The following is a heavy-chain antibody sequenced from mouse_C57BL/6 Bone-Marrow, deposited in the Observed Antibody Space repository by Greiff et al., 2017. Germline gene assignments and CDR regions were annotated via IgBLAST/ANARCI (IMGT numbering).Heavy chain of an antibody. D-gene: IGHD1-3*01. CDR3: ARDRSGPWFAY. J-gene: IGHJ3*01. CDR1: GFTFSSYA. Sequence: EVQLVESGGGLVKPGGSLKLSCAASGFTFSSYAMSWVRQTPEKRLEWVATISDGGSYTYYPDNVTGRFTISRDNAKNNLYLQMSHLKSEDTAMYYCARDRSGPWFAYWGQGTLVTVSA. CDR2: ISDGGSYT. V-gene: IGHV5-4*01.